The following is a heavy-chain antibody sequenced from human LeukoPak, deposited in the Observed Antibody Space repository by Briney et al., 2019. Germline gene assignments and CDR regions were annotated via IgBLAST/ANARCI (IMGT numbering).Heavy chain of an antibody. CDR1: GGTFSSYA. CDR2: IIPILGIA. J-gene: IGHJ4*02. Sequence: SVKVSCKASGGTFSSYAISWVRQAPGQGLEWMGRIIPILGIANYAQKFQGRVTITADKSTSTAYMELSSLRSEDTAVYYCARDERRIAARRIDYWGQGALVTVSS. CDR3: ARDERRIAARRIDY. V-gene: IGHV1-69*04. D-gene: IGHD6-6*01.